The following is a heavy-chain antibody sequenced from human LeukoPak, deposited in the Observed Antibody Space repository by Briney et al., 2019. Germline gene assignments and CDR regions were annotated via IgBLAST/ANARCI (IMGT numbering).Heavy chain of an antibody. D-gene: IGHD6-25*01. J-gene: IGHJ4*02. Sequence: ASVKVSCKASGYTFTSYGISWVRQAPGQGLEWMGWISAYNGNTNYAQKLQGRVTMTTDTSTSTAYMELRSLRSDDTAVYYCARVLIAAADPSFDYWGQGTLVTVSS. CDR3: ARVLIAAADPSFDY. CDR2: ISAYNGNT. V-gene: IGHV1-18*01. CDR1: GYTFTSYG.